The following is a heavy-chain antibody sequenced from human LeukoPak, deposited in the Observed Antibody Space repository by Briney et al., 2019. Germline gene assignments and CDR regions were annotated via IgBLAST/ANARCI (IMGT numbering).Heavy chain of an antibody. Sequence: GSLRLSCAASGFTFSSYSMNWVRQAPGKGLEGVSYISPSSSTINYADSVKGRFTVSRDNAKNSLYLQMNSLRAEDTAVYYCTSGDLGGAFDIWGQGTMVTVSS. D-gene: IGHD3-16*01. CDR2: ISPSSSTI. CDR1: GFTFSSYS. CDR3: TSGDLGGAFDI. V-gene: IGHV3-48*04. J-gene: IGHJ3*02.